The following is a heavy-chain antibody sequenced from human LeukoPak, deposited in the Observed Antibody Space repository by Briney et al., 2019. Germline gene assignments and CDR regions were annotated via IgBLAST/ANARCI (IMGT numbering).Heavy chain of an antibody. CDR2: INHSGST. V-gene: IGHV4-34*01. J-gene: IGHJ4*02. Sequence: SETLSLTCAVYGGSFSGYYWSWIRQPPGKGLEWIGEINHSGSTNYNPSLKSRVTISVDTSKNQFSLKLSSVTAADTAAYYCAREFSTGGPYGSGSQMVDYWGQGTLVTVSS. D-gene: IGHD3-10*01. CDR3: AREFSTGGPYGSGSQMVDY. CDR1: GGSFSGYY.